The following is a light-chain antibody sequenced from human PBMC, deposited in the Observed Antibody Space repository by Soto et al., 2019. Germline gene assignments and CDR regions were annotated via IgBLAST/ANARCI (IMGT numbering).Light chain of an antibody. CDR1: SSNIGADYD. Sequence: QSVLTQPPSVSGAPGQRVTISCTGSSSNIGADYDVHWYQHLPGAAPNLLIYGNSNRPSGVPDRFSGSKSGTSASLAITGLQAEDEAEYYCQSYDSSLSGYVFGTGTKLTVL. CDR2: GNS. CDR3: QSYDSSLSGYV. J-gene: IGLJ1*01. V-gene: IGLV1-40*01.